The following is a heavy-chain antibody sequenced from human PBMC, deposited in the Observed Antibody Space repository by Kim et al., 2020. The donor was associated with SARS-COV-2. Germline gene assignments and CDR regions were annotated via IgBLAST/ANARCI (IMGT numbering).Heavy chain of an antibody. Sequence: WGSLRLSCATSGFTFSDFYMSWIRQAPGKGPEWIAYMRIQTNTIYYADSVRARFTISRDNARNSLYLQMRRLRVDDTAVYYCATSGSYWVPRAEAFDIWGQGTMVRVSS. D-gene: IGHD1-26*01. CDR2: MRIQTNTI. V-gene: IGHV3-11*01. CDR3: ATSGSYWVPRAEAFDI. CDR1: GFTFSDFY. J-gene: IGHJ3*02.